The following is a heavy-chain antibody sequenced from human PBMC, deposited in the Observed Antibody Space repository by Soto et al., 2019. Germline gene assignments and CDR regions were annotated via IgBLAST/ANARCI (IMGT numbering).Heavy chain of an antibody. CDR3: ARMTTVTDYYFDY. CDR2: IWYDGSNK. CDR1: GFTFSSYG. Sequence: QVQLVESGGGVVQPGRSLRLSCAASGFTFSSYGMHWVRQAPGKGLEWVAVIWYDGSNKYYADSVKGRFTISRDNSKNTLYLQMNRLRAEDTAVYYCARMTTVTDYYFDYWGQGTLVTVSS. D-gene: IGHD4-17*01. J-gene: IGHJ4*02. V-gene: IGHV3-33*01.